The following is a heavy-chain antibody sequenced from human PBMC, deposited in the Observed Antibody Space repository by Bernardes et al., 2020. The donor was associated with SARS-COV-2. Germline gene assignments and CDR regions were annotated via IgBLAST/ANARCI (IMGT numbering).Heavy chain of an antibody. CDR3: ARDEKGDWYFDL. CDR1: GFTFRSNG. CDR2: TWSDGSNN. Sequence: GRSRRPSCAASGFTFRSNGMPWVRQAPAKGLEWVAVTWSDGSNNYYAYSVKGRSTISRDNSKNTLYLQMNSLRAEDTAVYYCARDEKGDWYFDLWGRGTLVTVSS. V-gene: IGHV3-33*01. J-gene: IGHJ2*01.